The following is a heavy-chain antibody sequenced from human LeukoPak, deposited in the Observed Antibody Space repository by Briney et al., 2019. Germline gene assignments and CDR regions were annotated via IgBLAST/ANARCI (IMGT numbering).Heavy chain of an antibody. CDR2: ISGSGGST. J-gene: IGHJ4*02. D-gene: IGHD6-13*01. CDR3: AKRRAAAGLIDY. V-gene: IGHV3-23*01. CDR1: GFSFTDYS. Sequence: PGGSLRLSCAASGFSFTDYSLHWVRQAPGKGLEWVSAISGSGGSTYYADSVKGRFTISRDNSKNTLYLQMNSLRAEDTAVYYCAKRRAAAGLIDYWGQGTLVTVSS.